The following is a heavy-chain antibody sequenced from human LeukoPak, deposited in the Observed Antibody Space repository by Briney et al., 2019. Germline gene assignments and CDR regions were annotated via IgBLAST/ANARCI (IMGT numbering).Heavy chain of an antibody. D-gene: IGHD2-2*01. CDR1: GGSMSRSTDY. V-gene: IGHV4-61*02. CDR2: FYTCWYT. J-gene: IGHJ4*02. Sequence: SETLSLTFTVSGGSMSRSTDYGSWFRQPAGKGLEWIGRFYTCWYTNYNPSLERRVTISRDTCKNQSASEMSSVTAADTPVYYCARAGPSKYVFDSWGQGILVTVSS. CDR3: ARAGPSKYVFDS.